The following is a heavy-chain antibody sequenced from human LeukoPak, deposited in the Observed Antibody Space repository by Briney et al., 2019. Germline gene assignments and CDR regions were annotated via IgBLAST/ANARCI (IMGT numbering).Heavy chain of an antibody. D-gene: IGHD3-22*01. CDR3: ARVLALSYYDSSGDLYYFEY. CDR2: IYYSGIT. J-gene: IGHJ4*02. V-gene: IGHV4-59*01. CDR1: GGSISSYY. Sequence: SETLSLTCTVSGGSISSYYWSWLRQPPGKGLEWIGFIYYSGITDYNPSLKSRITISVDTSKNQFSLKLTSVTAADTAVYYCARVLALSYYDSSGDLYYFEYWGQGTLVTVSS.